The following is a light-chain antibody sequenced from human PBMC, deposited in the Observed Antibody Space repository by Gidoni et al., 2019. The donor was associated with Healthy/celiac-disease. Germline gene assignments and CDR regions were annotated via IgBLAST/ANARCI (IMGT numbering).Light chain of an antibody. Sequence: EIVMTQSPATRSVSPGERATLPCRTSHSVSSNLAWYQQKPGQTPSLLIYGASTRATGIPARFSGSGSGTEFTLTISSLQSEDFAVYYCQQYNNWPRLTFGGGTKVEIK. V-gene: IGKV3D-15*01. CDR3: QQYNNWPRLT. CDR2: GAS. J-gene: IGKJ4*01. CDR1: HSVSSN.